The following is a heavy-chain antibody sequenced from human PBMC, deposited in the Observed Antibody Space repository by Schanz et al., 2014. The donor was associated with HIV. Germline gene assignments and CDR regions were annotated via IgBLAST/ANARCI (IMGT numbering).Heavy chain of an antibody. CDR3: ARGNLAWCGGGSCYTRFQFFQV. CDR1: GGTFSSYA. Sequence: QVQLVQSGTEVKKPGSSVKVSCKASGGTFSSYAISWVRQAPGQGLEWMGGIIPIFGTANSAQRFQGRVTITADKSTSTAYMELSSLRSEDTAVYYCARGNLAWCGGGSCYTRFQFFQVWGQGTLVTVSS. J-gene: IGHJ1*01. V-gene: IGHV1-69*06. D-gene: IGHD2-15*01. CDR2: IIPIFGTA.